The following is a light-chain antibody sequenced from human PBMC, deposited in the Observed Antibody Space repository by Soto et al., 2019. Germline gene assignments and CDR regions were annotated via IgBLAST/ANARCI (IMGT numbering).Light chain of an antibody. CDR3: SSYTSTGTVVV. CDR1: SSDVGGYNY. Sequence: QSALTQPASVSGSPGQSITISCTGTSSDVGGYNYVSWYQVHPGKAPKFMIYEVTNRPSGVSDRFSGSKSGNTASLTISGLQAEDEADYYCSSYTSTGTVVVFGTGTLLTVL. CDR2: EVT. J-gene: IGLJ1*01. V-gene: IGLV2-14*01.